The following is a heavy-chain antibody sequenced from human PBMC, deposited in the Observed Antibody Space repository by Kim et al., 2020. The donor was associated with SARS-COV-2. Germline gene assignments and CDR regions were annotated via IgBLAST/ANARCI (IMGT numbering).Heavy chain of an antibody. J-gene: IGHJ5*02. CDR2: MNPNSGNT. CDR3: ARGRDRTRPIAARPYWFDP. CDR1: GYTFTSYD. Sequence: ASVKVSCKASGYTFTSYDINWVRQATGQGLEWMGWMNPNSGNTGYAQKFQGRVTMTRNTSISTAYMELSSLRSEDTAVYYCARGRDRTRPIAARPYWFDPWGQGTLVTVSS. V-gene: IGHV1-8*01. D-gene: IGHD6-6*01.